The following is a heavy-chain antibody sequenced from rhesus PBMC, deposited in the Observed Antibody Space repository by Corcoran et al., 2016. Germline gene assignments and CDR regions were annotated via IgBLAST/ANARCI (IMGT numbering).Heavy chain of an antibody. V-gene: IGHV4-122*02. CDR1: GGSIRSGYYY. J-gene: IGHJ3*01. Sequence: QAQLQESGPGLVKPSETLSLTCAVSGGSIRSGYYYWTRIRPPPGKGLEWIGYITYSGRTSYNPSHKSRVTISRDTSKNQFSLKLSSVTAADTAVYYCARYPRGNDAFDFWGQGLRVTVSS. CDR3: ARYPRGNDAFDF. CDR2: ITYSGRT. D-gene: IGHD2-27*01.